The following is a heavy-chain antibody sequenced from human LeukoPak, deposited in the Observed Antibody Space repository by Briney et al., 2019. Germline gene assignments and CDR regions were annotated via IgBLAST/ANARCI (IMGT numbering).Heavy chain of an antibody. V-gene: IGHV4-39*07. J-gene: IGHJ4*02. D-gene: IGHD3-22*01. Sequence: PSETLSLTCTVSGGSISSSSYYWGWIRQPPGKGLEWIGSIYYSGSTYYNPSLKSRVTISVDTSKNQFSLKLCSVTAADTAVYYFARDSHDSSGYLVYWGQGTLVTVSS. CDR3: ARDSHDSSGYLVY. CDR2: IYYSGST. CDR1: GGSISSSSYY.